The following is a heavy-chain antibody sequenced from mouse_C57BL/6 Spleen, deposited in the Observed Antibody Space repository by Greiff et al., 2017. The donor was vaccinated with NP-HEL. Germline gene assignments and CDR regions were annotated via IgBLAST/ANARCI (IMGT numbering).Heavy chain of an antibody. V-gene: IGHV3-6*01. CDR3: ARGDVYSPYFDY. D-gene: IGHD1-3*01. CDR2: ISYDGSN. J-gene: IGHJ2*01. CDR1: GYSITSGYY. Sequence: EVKLMESGPGLVKPSQSLSLTCSVTGYSITSGYYWNWIRQFPGNKLEWMGYISYDGSNNYNPSLKNRISITRDTSKNQFFLKLNSVTTEDTATYYCARGDVYSPYFDYWGQGTTLTVSS.